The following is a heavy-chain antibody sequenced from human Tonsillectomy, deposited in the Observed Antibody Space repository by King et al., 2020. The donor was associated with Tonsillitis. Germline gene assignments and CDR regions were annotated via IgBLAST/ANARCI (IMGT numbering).Heavy chain of an antibody. CDR1: GFTFSSYG. D-gene: IGHD6-25*01. Sequence: EVQLVESGGNFVQPGASLRLSCAASGFTFSSYGMHWVRQAPGKGLEWVLGISDGSKKTYYADSAKGRFTISRDDPKNTLYLQMNSLKDEDTAVYYCAKARLSNPLTGGFDYWGQGTLVTVSS. CDR3: AKARLSNPLTGGFDY. CDR2: ISDGSKKT. J-gene: IGHJ4*02. V-gene: IGHV3-23*04.